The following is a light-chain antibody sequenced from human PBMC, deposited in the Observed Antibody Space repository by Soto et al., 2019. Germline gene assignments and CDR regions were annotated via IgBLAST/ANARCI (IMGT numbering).Light chain of an antibody. CDR2: GAS. CDR3: QQYGSSPYT. CDR1: KSVSSSY. J-gene: IGKJ2*01. V-gene: IGKV3-20*01. Sequence: EIVLTQSPGTLSLSPGERATLSCRASKSVSSSYLAWYQQKPGQAPRLLIYGASSRATGIPDRFSGSGSGTEFTLTISRLEPEDFALYYCQQYGSSPYTFGKGTKLEIK.